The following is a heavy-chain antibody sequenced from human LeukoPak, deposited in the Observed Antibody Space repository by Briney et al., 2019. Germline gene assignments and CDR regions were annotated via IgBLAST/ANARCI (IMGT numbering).Heavy chain of an antibody. J-gene: IGHJ4*02. CDR3: TRVSPLRITMIVVAPSFDY. CDR2: SRSKAYGGTT. CDR1: GFTFGDYA. D-gene: IGHD3-22*01. Sequence: GGSLSLSCTAAGFTFGDYAMSWFRQAAGKGLEWVGFSRSKAYGGTTEYAASVKGRFTTSRDDSKSIAYLQMNSLKTEDTAVYYCTRVSPLRITMIVVAPSFDYWGQGTLVTVSS. V-gene: IGHV3-49*03.